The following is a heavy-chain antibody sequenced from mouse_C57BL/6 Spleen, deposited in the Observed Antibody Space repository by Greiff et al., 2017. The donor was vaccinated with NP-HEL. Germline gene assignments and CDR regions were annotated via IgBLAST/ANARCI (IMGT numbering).Heavy chain of an antibody. J-gene: IGHJ2*01. Sequence: VQLQQSGAELVRPGTSVKVSCKASGYAFTNYLIEWVKQRPGQGLEWIGVINPGSGGTNYNEKFKGKATLTADKSSSTAYIQLSSLTSEDSAVYFCARGALGLDYWGQGTTLTVSS. CDR3: ARGALGLDY. V-gene: IGHV1-54*01. CDR1: GYAFTNYL. D-gene: IGHD4-1*01. CDR2: INPGSGGT.